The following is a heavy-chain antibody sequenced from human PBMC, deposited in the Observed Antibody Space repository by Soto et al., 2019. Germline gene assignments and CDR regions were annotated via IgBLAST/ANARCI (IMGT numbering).Heavy chain of an antibody. V-gene: IGHV4-61*08. D-gene: IGHD2-2*01. J-gene: IGHJ3*02. CDR1: GGSISSGGYY. CDR3: ARRYCSSTSCPDAFGI. Sequence: SETLSLTCTVSGGSISSGGYYWSWIRQHPGKGLEWIGYIYYSGSTNYNPSPKSRVTISVDTSKNQFSLKLSSVTAADTAVYYCARRYCSSTSCPDAFGIWGQGTMVTVSS. CDR2: IYYSGST.